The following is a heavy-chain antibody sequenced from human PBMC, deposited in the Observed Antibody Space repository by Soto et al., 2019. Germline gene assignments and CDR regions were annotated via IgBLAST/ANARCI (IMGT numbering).Heavy chain of an antibody. D-gene: IGHD3-3*01. CDR3: ARDDGVTIFGVDYGMDV. Sequence: PRLSCAASGFTFSSYEMNWVRQAPGKGLEWVSYISSSGSTIYYADSVKGRFTISRDNAKNSLYLQMNSLRAEDTAVYYCARDDGVTIFGVDYGMDVWGQGTTVTVSS. CDR2: ISSSGSTI. J-gene: IGHJ6*02. V-gene: IGHV3-48*03. CDR1: GFTFSSYE.